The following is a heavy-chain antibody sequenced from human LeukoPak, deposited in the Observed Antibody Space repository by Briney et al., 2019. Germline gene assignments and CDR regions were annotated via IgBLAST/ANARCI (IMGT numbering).Heavy chain of an antibody. CDR2: IYSGGST. Sequence: GGSLRLSCTASGFTFSSYGMHWVRQAPGKGLEWVSVIYSGGSTYYADSVKGRFTISRDNSKNTLHLQMNSLRAEDTAVYYCARLGSRNYDSSGYYLDYFDYWGQGTLVTVSS. J-gene: IGHJ4*02. CDR1: GFTFSSYG. D-gene: IGHD3-22*01. CDR3: ARLGSRNYDSSGYYLDYFDY. V-gene: IGHV3-NL1*01.